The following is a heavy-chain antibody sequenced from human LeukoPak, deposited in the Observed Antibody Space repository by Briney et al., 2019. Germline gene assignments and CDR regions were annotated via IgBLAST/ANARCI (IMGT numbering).Heavy chain of an antibody. Sequence: GGSLRLSCAASGSTFSNYAMHWVRQAPGKGLEWVAYIQNDGGRTVYADSVKGRFTISRDDAKNTLYLQMNSLRAEDTAVYYCVRGGESTWSWGRGTLVTVSS. D-gene: IGHD2-15*01. CDR2: IQNDGGRT. J-gene: IGHJ5*02. CDR3: VRGGESTWS. CDR1: GSTFSNYA. V-gene: IGHV3-30*12.